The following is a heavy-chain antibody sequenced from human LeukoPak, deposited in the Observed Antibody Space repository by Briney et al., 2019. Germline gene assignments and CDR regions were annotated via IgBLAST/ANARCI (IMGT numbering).Heavy chain of an antibody. J-gene: IGHJ3*02. CDR1: GYTFSSYG. D-gene: IGHD2-2*01. Sequence: GASVKVSCKASGYTFSSYGINWVRQAPGQGLEWMGGIIPIFGTANYAQKFQGRVTITADESTSTAYMELSSLRSEDTAVYYCARDPGGYCSSTSCYAASGDAFDIWGQGTMVTVSS. CDR2: IIPIFGTA. V-gene: IGHV1-69*13. CDR3: ARDPGGYCSSTSCYAASGDAFDI.